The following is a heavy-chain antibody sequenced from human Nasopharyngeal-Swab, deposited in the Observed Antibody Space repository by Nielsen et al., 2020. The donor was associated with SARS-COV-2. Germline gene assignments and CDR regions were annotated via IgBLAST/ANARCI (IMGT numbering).Heavy chain of an antibody. Sequence: VCQAPGKGLEWVAVISYDGTNNKYYGDSVKGRFTISRDNSKNTLYLQMNSLRAEDTAVYYCAKLIAVTGSDYWGQGTLVTVSS. CDR3: AKLIAVTGSDY. CDR2: ISYDGTNNK. D-gene: IGHD6-19*01. V-gene: IGHV3-30*18. J-gene: IGHJ4*02.